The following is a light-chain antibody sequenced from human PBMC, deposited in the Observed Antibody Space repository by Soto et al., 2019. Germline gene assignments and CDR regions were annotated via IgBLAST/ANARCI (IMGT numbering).Light chain of an antibody. Sequence: QSVLTQPPSASGSPGQSVTISCTGTSSDVGGYDYVSWYQQHPGKAPKLMIYEVTKRPSGVPDRFSGSKSGNTASLIVSGLQAEDEAEYYGSSPAGSNNLVFGTGTKVTVL. V-gene: IGLV2-8*01. CDR2: EVT. CDR3: SSPAGSNNLV. J-gene: IGLJ1*01. CDR1: SSDVGGYDY.